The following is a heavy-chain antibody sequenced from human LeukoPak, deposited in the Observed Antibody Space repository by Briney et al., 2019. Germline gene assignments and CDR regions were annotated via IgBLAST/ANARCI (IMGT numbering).Heavy chain of an antibody. J-gene: IGHJ6*03. Sequence: GGSLRLSCAASGFTFSSYSMNWVRQAPGKGLEWVSSISSSSSYIYYADSVKGRFTISRDNAKNSLYLQMNSLRAEDTAVYYCARDHSSGYYYVGYYYYYMDVWGKGTTVTVSS. V-gene: IGHV3-21*01. CDR3: ARDHSSGYYYVGYYYYYMDV. D-gene: IGHD3-22*01. CDR2: ISSSSSYI. CDR1: GFTFSSYS.